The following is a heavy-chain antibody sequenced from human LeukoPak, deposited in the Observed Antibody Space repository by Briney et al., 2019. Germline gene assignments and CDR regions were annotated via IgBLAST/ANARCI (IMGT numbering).Heavy chain of an antibody. D-gene: IGHD3-9*01. CDR2: RYHSGTT. CDR3: ARHYYDILTGYSYFDY. CDR1: GGSISSGGQS. J-gene: IGHJ4*02. Sequence: PSETLSLTCAVSGGSISSGGQSWSWIRQTAAKGLEWTGYRYHSGTTYYNPSLKTRVTISEDRSKNQFSLKLNSVTAADTAVYYCARHYYDILTGYSYFDYWGQGTLVTVSS. V-gene: IGHV4-30-2*01.